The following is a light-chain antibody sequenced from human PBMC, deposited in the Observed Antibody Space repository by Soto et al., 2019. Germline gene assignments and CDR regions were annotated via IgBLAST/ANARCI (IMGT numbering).Light chain of an antibody. J-gene: IGLJ1*01. CDR1: SSVIGTYNY. CDR3: NSYTTSTTLV. V-gene: IGLV2-14*01. CDR2: DVS. Sequence: QSVLTQPASVSGSPLQSITISCTGTSSVIGTYNYVSWYQQHPGKAPKLMIYDVSNRPSGVSNRFSGSKSGSTASLTISGLQAEDEADYYCNSYTTSTTLVFGTGTKVTVL.